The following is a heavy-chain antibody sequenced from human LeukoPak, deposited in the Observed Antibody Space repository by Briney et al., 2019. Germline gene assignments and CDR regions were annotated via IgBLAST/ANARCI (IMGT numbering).Heavy chain of an antibody. CDR1: GFTFSNHG. J-gene: IGHJ4*02. Sequence: GGSLRLSCAASGFTFSNHGMNWVRQAPGKGLEWVSAISGSGGSTYYADSVKGRFTISRDNSKNTLYLQMNSLRAEDTAVYYCASLGYYSEQRFDYWGQGTLVTVSS. V-gene: IGHV3-23*01. CDR2: ISGSGGST. CDR3: ASLGYYSEQRFDY. D-gene: IGHD3-16*01.